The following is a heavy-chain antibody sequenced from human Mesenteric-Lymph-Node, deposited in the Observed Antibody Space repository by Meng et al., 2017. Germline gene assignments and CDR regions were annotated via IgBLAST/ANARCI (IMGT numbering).Heavy chain of an antibody. CDR3: AREALAYCGGDCYGEGAFDI. Sequence: GESLKISCAASGFTFSSYWMHWVRQAPGKGLVWVSRINSDGSSTSYADSVKGRFTISRDNAKNTLYLQMNSLRAEDTAVYYCAREALAYCGGDCYGEGAFDIWGQGTMVTVSS. CDR2: INSDGSST. J-gene: IGHJ3*02. CDR1: GFTFSSYW. D-gene: IGHD2-21*02. V-gene: IGHV3-74*01.